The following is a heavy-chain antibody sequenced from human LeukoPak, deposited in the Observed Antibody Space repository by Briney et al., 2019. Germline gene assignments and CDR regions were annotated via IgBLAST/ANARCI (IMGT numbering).Heavy chain of an antibody. V-gene: IGHV4-4*02. D-gene: IGHD5-18*01. CDR1: GGSISGSNW. Sequence: PSGTLSLTCAVSGGSISGSNWWTWVRQPPGKGLEWIGEIYHSGITNYNPSLKSRVTISVDKSKNQFSLKLNSVTAADTAVYYCARGGYSYGRAFDYWGQGALVIVSS. J-gene: IGHJ4*02. CDR3: ARGGYSYGRAFDY. CDR2: IYHSGIT.